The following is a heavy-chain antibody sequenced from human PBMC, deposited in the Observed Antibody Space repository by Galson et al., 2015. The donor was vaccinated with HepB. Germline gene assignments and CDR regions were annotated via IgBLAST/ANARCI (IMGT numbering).Heavy chain of an antibody. V-gene: IGHV3-30*02. CDR1: GFTFSTYG. CDR2: IRYDGNNK. D-gene: IGHD6-6*01. J-gene: IGHJ4*02. CDR3: AKDMRIAPFDY. Sequence: SLRLSCAASGFTFSTYGMHWVRQAPGKGLEWVAFIRYDGNNKYYADSVKGRFTISRDNSKNTLYLQMNSLRAEDTAVYHCAKDMRIAPFDYWGQGTLVTVSS.